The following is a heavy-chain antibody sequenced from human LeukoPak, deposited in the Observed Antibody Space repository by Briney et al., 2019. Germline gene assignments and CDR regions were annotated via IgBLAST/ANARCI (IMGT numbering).Heavy chain of an antibody. CDR2: IYYSGST. CDR1: GGSISSGGYY. Sequence: SRTLSLTCTVSGGSISSGGYYWSWIRQHPGKGLEWIGYIYYSGSTYYNPSLKSRVTISVDTSKNQFSLKLSSVTAADTAVYSCASTQVDTAMDDYWGQGTLVTVSS. V-gene: IGHV4-31*03. J-gene: IGHJ4*02. D-gene: IGHD5-18*01. CDR3: ASTQVDTAMDDY.